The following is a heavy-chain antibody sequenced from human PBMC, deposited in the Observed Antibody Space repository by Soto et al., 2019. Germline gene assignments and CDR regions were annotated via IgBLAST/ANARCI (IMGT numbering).Heavy chain of an antibody. Sequence: EVQLVESGGGLVKPGGSLRLSCAASGFTFSRYSMNWVRQAPGKGLEWVSSISSSSSYIYYADSVKGRFTISRDNAKNSLYLQMNSLRAEDTAVYYCAREGTGIAASGTNYYGMDVWGQGTTVTVSS. CDR3: AREGTGIAASGTNYYGMDV. D-gene: IGHD6-13*01. CDR1: GFTFSRYS. J-gene: IGHJ6*02. V-gene: IGHV3-21*01. CDR2: ISSSSSYI.